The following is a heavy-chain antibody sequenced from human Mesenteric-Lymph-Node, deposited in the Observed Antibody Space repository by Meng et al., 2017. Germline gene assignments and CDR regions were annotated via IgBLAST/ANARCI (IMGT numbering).Heavy chain of an antibody. CDR3: ERAVYNILRDYYFDS. J-gene: IGHJ4*02. CDR1: GFTVSNNY. Sequence: GESLKISCVVSGFTVSNNYMSWVRQAPGKGLEWVSILYNGGDTYYADSVRGRFTISRDYFKNTLHLQLNSLTAEDTAVYYGERAVYNILRDYYFDSWGQGTLVTVSS. V-gene: IGHV3-53*01. D-gene: IGHD5-24*01. CDR2: LYNGGDT.